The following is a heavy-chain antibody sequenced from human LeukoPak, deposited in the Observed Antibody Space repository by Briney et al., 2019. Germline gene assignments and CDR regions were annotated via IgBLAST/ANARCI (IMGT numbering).Heavy chain of an antibody. CDR2: IYYSGST. CDR3: AREIAAAGTGPLGFYP. J-gene: IGHJ5*02. Sequence: SETLSLTCTVSGGSISSYYWSWIRQPPGKGLEWIGYIYYSGSTNYNPSLKSRVTISVDTSKNQFSLKLSSVTAADTAVYYCAREIAAAGTGPLGFYPWGQGTLVTVSS. V-gene: IGHV4-59*01. CDR1: GGSISSYY. D-gene: IGHD6-13*01.